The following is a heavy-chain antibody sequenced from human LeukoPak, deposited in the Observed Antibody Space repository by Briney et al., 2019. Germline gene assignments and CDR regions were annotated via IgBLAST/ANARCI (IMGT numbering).Heavy chain of an antibody. Sequence: GGSLRLSCAASGFTFSSYAMHWVRQAPGKGLEWVSGISGSGGSTYYADSVKGRFTISRDNSKNTLYLQMNSLRVEDTAVFYCAKVRDGRSTGGTYYYYMDVWGKGTTVTVSS. CDR1: GFTFSSYA. CDR2: ISGSGGST. D-gene: IGHD1-26*01. J-gene: IGHJ6*03. V-gene: IGHV3-23*01. CDR3: AKVRDGRSTGGTYYYYMDV.